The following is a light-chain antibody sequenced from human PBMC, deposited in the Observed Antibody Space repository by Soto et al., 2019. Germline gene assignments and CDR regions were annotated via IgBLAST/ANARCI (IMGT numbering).Light chain of an antibody. CDR1: QSVSNS. J-gene: IGKJ2*01. CDR3: QLGSDWPPTYT. V-gene: IGKV3-11*01. CDR2: GIS. Sequence: EMVLTQSPATLSLSPGERVTLSCRASQSVSNSLVWYQQKAGQAPRLLLYGISYRATGVPARFSGSGSGTDFTLSISSLEPEDFAIYYCQLGSDWPPTYTFGQGTKLEIK.